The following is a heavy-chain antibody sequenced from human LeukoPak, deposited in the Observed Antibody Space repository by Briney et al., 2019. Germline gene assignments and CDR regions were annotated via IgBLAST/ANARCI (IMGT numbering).Heavy chain of an antibody. CDR2: IKPNNGDS. Sequence: ASVKVSCKASGYTFTRYDLHWVRQAPGQGLEYMGWIKPNNGDSKNTQTFQGRVTMTRDTSISTVYMELTTLRSDDTAVYYCARDRVSGGNDYWGKGTLVTVSS. J-gene: IGHJ4*02. CDR3: ARDRVSGGNDY. CDR1: GYTFTRYD. D-gene: IGHD3-10*01. V-gene: IGHV1-2*02.